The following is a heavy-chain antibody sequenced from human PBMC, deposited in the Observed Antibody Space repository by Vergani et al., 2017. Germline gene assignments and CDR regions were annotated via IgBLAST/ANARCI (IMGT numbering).Heavy chain of an antibody. V-gene: IGHV1-69*08. D-gene: IGHD4-17*01. CDR2: IIPILGIA. Sequence: VQLVQSGAEVKKPGSSVKVSCKASGGTFSSYTISWVRQAPGQGLEWMGRIIPILGIANYAQKFQGRVTITADKSTSTAYMELSSMRSEDTAVYYCARDWDDYGDYVVGNWGQGTLVTVAS. CDR3: ARDWDDYGDYVVGN. J-gene: IGHJ4*02. CDR1: GGTFSSYT.